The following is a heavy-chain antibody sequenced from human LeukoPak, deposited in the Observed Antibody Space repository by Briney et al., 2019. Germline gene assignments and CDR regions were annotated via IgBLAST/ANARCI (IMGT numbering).Heavy chain of an antibody. J-gene: IGHJ1*01. CDR3: AKDYDTVTTYEYFQH. CDR2: NSGSGGRT. V-gene: IGHV3-23*01. D-gene: IGHD4-17*01. CDR1: GFTFSSYA. Sequence: PGGSLRLSCAASGFTFSSYAMSWVRQAPGKGLEWVSANSGSGGRTYYADSVKGRFTISRDNSKNTLYLQMNSLRAEDTAVYYCAKDYDTVTTYEYFQHWGQGTLVTVAS.